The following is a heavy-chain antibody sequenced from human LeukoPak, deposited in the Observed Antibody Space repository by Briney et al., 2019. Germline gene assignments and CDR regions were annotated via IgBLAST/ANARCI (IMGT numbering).Heavy chain of an antibody. CDR3: ARDRLNSGTYLERYFDL. CDR1: GGSISSISYF. D-gene: IGHD1-26*01. V-gene: IGHV4-61*02. CDR2: IYTSGST. J-gene: IGHJ2*01. Sequence: PSETLSLTCTVSGGSISSISYFWSWIRQPAGKGLEWIGRIYTSGSTNYNPSLKSRVTISIDTSKNQFSLRLSSVTAADTAVYYCARDRLNSGTYLERYFDLWGRGTLVTVSS.